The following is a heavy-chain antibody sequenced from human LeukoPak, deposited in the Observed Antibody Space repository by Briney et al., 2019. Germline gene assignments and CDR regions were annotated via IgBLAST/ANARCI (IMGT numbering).Heavy chain of an antibody. D-gene: IGHD1-26*01. V-gene: IGHV1-46*01. CDR2: INPSGGST. CDR1: GYTFTHYA. Sequence: GASVKISCKASGYTFTHYAIHWVRQAPGQGLEWMGIINPSGGSTSYAQSFQGRVTMTRDTSISTAYMELSRLRSDDTAVYYCARVGGSYYYYYYYMDVWGKGTTVTVSS. CDR3: ARVGGSYYYYYYYMDV. J-gene: IGHJ6*03.